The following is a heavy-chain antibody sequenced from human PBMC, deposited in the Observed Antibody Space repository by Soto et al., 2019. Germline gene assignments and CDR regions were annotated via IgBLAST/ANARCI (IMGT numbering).Heavy chain of an antibody. V-gene: IGHV4-59*01. Sequence: QVQLQESGPGLVKPSETLSLTCTVSGGSISSYYWSWIRQPPGKGLEWIGYIYYSGSTNYNPSLKSRVTISVDTSKNQFSLKLSSVTAADTAVYYCARVLHRRHYFDYWGQGTLVTVSS. CDR1: GGSISSYY. J-gene: IGHJ4*02. CDR3: ARVLHRRHYFDY. CDR2: IYYSGST.